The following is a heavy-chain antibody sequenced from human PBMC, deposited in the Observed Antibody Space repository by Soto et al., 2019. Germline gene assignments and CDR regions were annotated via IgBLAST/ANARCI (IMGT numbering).Heavy chain of an antibody. J-gene: IGHJ5*02. CDR2: IYYTGTT. Sequence: SETLYPTRTVSGGSIRNSNSYWIWIRHHPATGLEWIGYIYYTGTTYYSPSLESRVAISVDTSQNQFSLKLGAVTAADTAVYFCARASISRCVDRSCPAWFDPWGQGTLVTVSS. CDR3: ARASISRCVDRSCPAWFDP. CDR1: GGSIRNSNSY. V-gene: IGHV4-31*02. D-gene: IGHD1-26*01.